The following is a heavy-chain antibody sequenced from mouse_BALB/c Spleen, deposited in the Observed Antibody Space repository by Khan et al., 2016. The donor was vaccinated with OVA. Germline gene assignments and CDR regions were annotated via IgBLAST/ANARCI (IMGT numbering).Heavy chain of an antibody. Sequence: QIQLVQSGPELKKPGETVKISCKASGYTFTKNGVNWVNQAPGRGLKWMGWINTYTGEATYADDFKGRFAFSLETSASTAYLQINNLKNEDTATYVCARVRYSGTMDYWGQGTSLTVSS. CDR1: GYTFTKNG. CDR2: INTYTGEA. D-gene: IGHD2-14*01. J-gene: IGHJ4*01. CDR3: ARVRYSGTMDY. V-gene: IGHV9-3-1*01.